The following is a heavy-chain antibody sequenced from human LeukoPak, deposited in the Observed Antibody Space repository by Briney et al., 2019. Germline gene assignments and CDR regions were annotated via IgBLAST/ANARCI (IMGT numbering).Heavy chain of an antibody. D-gene: IGHD3-22*01. CDR2: IYYSGST. CDR1: GGSISSYY. J-gene: IGHJ5*02. Sequence: SETLSLTCTVSGGSISSYYWSWIRQPPGKGLEWIGYIYYSGSTNYNPSLKSRVTISVDTSKNQFSLKLSSVTAADTAVYYCARTDDSSGYYYSWFDPWGQGTLVTVSS. V-gene: IGHV4-59*01. CDR3: ARTDDSSGYYYSWFDP.